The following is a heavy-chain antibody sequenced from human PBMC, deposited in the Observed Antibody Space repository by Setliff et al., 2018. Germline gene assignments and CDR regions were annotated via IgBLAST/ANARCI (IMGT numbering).Heavy chain of an antibody. D-gene: IGHD6-19*01. CDR2: IYYSGSTS. CDR1: GGSISSGGYY. Sequence: SETLSLTCTVSGGSISSGGYYWSWIRQHPGKGLEWIGYIYYSGSTSYYNPSLKSRVTISVDTSKNQFSLKLSSVTAADTAVYYCARGRAGHSGHWGQGTLVTRLL. CDR3: ARGRAGHSGH. V-gene: IGHV4-31*03. J-gene: IGHJ4*02.